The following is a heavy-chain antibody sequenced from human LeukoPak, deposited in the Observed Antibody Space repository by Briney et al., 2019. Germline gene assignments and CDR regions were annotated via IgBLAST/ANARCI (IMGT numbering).Heavy chain of an antibody. Sequence: ASVKVSCKASGYTFTSYYINWVRQAPGQGVEWLGWISAYNGKTNYAQKFQGRVTMTIDTSTTTAYMDLRSLTSDDTAMYYCAKGGAMVATIDYWGQGTLVTVSS. V-gene: IGHV1-18*01. CDR1: GYTFTSYY. CDR2: ISAYNGKT. CDR3: AKGGAMVATIDY. D-gene: IGHD5-18*01. J-gene: IGHJ4*02.